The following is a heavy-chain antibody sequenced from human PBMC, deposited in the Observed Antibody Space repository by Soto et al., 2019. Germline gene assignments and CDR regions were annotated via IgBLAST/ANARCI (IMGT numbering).Heavy chain of an antibody. CDR2: ISGNGRST. Sequence: EVRLLESGGGLLQPGGSLRLSCAASGFTFSNYAMSWVRQAPGKGLEWVSIISGNGRSTYYAASVQGRFSVSRDNSKNTLYVQMNSLRAEDTATYYCAKIEYASSWYYYGMDVWGQGTTVTVSS. CDR1: GFTFSNYA. V-gene: IGHV3-23*01. CDR3: AKIEYASSWYYYGMDV. D-gene: IGHD6-13*01. J-gene: IGHJ6*02.